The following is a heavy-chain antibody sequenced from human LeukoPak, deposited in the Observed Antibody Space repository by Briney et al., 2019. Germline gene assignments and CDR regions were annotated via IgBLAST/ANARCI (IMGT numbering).Heavy chain of an antibody. CDR1: GGPFSGYC. CDR2: INHSGST. D-gene: IGHD2-15*01. CDR3: ASGVVVVAATRSFYYYYGMDV. J-gene: IGHJ6*02. Sequence: SETLSLTCAVYGGPFSGYCWSWIRQPPGKGLEWSGEINHSGSTNYNPSLKSRVTISVDTSKNQFSLKLSSVTAADTAVYYCASGVVVVAATRSFYYYYGMDVWGQGTTVTVSS. V-gene: IGHV4-34*01.